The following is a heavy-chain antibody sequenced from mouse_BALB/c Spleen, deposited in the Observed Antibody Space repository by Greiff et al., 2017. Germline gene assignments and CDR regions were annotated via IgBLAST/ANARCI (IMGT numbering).Heavy chain of an antibody. CDR3: AHYYDCDDWYLDD. D-gene: IGHD2-4*01. J-gene: IGHJ1*01. Sequence: QVQLQQPGAELVKPGASVKLSCKASGYTFTSYYMYWVKQRPGQGLEWIGGINPSNGGTNFNEKFKSKATLTVDKSSSTAYMQLSSLTSEDSAVYYCAHYYDCDDWYLDDWGAGTTVTVSS. V-gene: IGHV1S81*02. CDR2: INPSNGGT. CDR1: GYTFTSYY.